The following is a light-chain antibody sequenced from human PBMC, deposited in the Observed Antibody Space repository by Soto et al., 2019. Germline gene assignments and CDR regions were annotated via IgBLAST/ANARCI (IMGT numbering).Light chain of an antibody. CDR2: GAS. Sequence: DFQMTQSPSTLSASLGDRVTITCRASQTINNWLAWYQQKPGKPPKLLIYGASSLESGVPSRFSGSGSGTEFTLTISSLQPDDFATYYCQQNNYYFGQGTKLEIK. CDR1: QTINNW. V-gene: IGKV1-5*01. J-gene: IGKJ2*01. CDR3: QQNNYY.